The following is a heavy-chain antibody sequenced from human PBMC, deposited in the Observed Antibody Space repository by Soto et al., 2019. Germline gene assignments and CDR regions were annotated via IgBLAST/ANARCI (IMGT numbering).Heavy chain of an antibody. D-gene: IGHD7-27*01. CDR1: GFTFSSYW. V-gene: IGHV3-7*03. J-gene: IGHJ3*02. CDR2: IKQDGSEK. Sequence: GGSLRPSCAASGFTFSSYWMSWVRQAPGKGLEWVANIKQDGSEKYYVDSVKGRFTISRDNAKNSLYLQMNSLRAEDTAVYYCARDWLTGLDAFDIWGQGTMVTVSS. CDR3: ARDWLTGLDAFDI.